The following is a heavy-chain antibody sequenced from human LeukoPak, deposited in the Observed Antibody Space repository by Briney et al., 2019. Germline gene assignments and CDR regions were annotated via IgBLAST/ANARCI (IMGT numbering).Heavy chain of an antibody. CDR1: GFSVSNNY. J-gene: IGHJ4*02. CDR3: AKAVVAARIYYFDY. CDR2: ISGSGGST. D-gene: IGHD2-15*01. V-gene: IGHV3-23*01. Sequence: GGSLRLSCAVSGFSVSNNYMSWVRQAPGKGLEWVSAISGSGGSTYYADSVKGRFTISRDNSKNTLYLQMNSLRAEDTAVYYCAKAVVAARIYYFDYWGQGTLVTVSS.